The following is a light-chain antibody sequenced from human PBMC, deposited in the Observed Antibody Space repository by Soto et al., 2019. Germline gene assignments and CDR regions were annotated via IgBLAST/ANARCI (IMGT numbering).Light chain of an antibody. Sequence: QSVLTQPPSVSGAPGQRVTISCAGSSSNIGADHGVHWYQHLPGTAPKLVIYGNNIRPSGVPDRFSASSSGTSASLGITGLQAEDEADYYCQSYDSSLSAWVFGGGTQLTVL. J-gene: IGLJ3*02. CDR3: QSYDSSLSAWV. V-gene: IGLV1-40*01. CDR1: SSNIGADHG. CDR2: GNN.